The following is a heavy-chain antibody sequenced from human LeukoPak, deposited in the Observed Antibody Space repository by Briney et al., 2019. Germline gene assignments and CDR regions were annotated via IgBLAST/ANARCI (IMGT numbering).Heavy chain of an antibody. Sequence: GGSLRLSCAASGFSFSSYSMNWVRQAPGKGLEWVSYISNSDSTIYYADSVKGRFTISRDNAKFSLFLQMNTLRDEDTAVYYCARDAATIGTYWYFDLWGRGNLVTVSS. V-gene: IGHV3-48*02. CDR1: GFSFSSYS. J-gene: IGHJ2*01. CDR3: ARDAATIGTYWYFDL. D-gene: IGHD1-1*01. CDR2: ISNSDSTI.